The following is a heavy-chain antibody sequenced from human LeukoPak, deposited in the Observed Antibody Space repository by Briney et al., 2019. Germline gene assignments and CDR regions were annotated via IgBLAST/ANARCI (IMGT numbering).Heavy chain of an antibody. V-gene: IGHV3-21*01. Sequence: GGSLRLSCAASGFTFTSYWMSWVRQAPGKGLEWVSSISSSSSYIYYAASVKGRFTISRDNAKNSLYLQMNSLRAEDTAVYYCASEAVAGISSFDYWGQGTLVTVSS. CDR3: ASEAVAGISSFDY. CDR1: GFTFTSYW. D-gene: IGHD6-19*01. CDR2: ISSSSSYI. J-gene: IGHJ4*02.